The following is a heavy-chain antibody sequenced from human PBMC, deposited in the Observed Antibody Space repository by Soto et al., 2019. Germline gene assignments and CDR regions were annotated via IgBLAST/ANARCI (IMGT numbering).Heavy chain of an antibody. V-gene: IGHV4-34*01. CDR3: AKSADAIGAFDI. CDR1: GGSFSGYY. J-gene: IGHJ3*02. CDR2: INHSGST. Sequence: SETLSLTCAVYGGSFSGYYWSWIRQPPGKGLEWIGEINHSGSTNYNPSLKSRVTISVDTSKNQFSLKLSSVTAADTAVYYCAKSADAIGAFDIWGQGTMVTVSS. D-gene: IGHD2-2*01.